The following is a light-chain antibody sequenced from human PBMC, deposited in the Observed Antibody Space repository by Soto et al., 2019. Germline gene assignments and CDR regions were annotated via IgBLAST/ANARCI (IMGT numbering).Light chain of an antibody. CDR1: HRVSSY. CDR3: QQYNNWPLT. J-gene: IGKJ4*01. Sequence: EIVMTQSPATLSVSPGERVILSCRASHRVSSYLAWYQQKPGQAPRLLIYATSTRATGIPARFSGSGSGTEFTLTITSLQSEDFAVYYCQQYNNWPLTFGGGTKVEIK. CDR2: ATS. V-gene: IGKV3-15*01.